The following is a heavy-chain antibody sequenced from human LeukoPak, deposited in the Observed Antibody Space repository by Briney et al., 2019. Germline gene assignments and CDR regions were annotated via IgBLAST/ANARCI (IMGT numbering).Heavy chain of an antibody. Sequence: ASVKVSCKASGYPFTTYGINWVRQAPGQGLEWMGWISTYNGDTNYAQKFQGRVTMTTDTSTSTAYMELRSLTSDDTAAYFCAREWWGYDVLTGDNWFDPWGQGTLVTVSS. V-gene: IGHV1-18*01. J-gene: IGHJ5*02. CDR1: GYPFTTYG. CDR2: ISTYNGDT. CDR3: AREWWGYDVLTGDNWFDP. D-gene: IGHD3-9*01.